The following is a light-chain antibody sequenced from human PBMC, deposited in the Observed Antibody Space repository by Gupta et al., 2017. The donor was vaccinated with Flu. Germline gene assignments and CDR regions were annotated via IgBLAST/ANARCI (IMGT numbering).Light chain of an antibody. V-gene: IGLV1-40*01. CDR1: RSKLGAGHD. Sequence: QSVLTQPPSVSGAPGQRVTISCSGSRSKLGAGHDVHWFQQLPGTAPKLLIYSNSNRASGVPDRFSGSKPGTSASLAITGLQAEDEADYYCQSYDNSLSASVFGIGTKVTVL. J-gene: IGLJ1*01. CDR3: QSYDNSLSASV. CDR2: SNS.